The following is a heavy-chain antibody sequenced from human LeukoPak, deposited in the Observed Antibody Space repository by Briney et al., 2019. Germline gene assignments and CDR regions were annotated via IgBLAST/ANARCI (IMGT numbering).Heavy chain of an antibody. D-gene: IGHD6-19*01. J-gene: IGHJ4*02. Sequence: PGGSLRLSCAASGFTFSSYAMSWVRQAPGKGLEWVSAISGSGGSTYYADSVKGRFTISRDNSKNTLYLLMNSLRAEDTAVYYCAKCGGWSQYYFDYWGQGTLVTVSS. CDR2: ISGSGGST. V-gene: IGHV3-23*01. CDR1: GFTFSSYA. CDR3: AKCGGWSQYYFDY.